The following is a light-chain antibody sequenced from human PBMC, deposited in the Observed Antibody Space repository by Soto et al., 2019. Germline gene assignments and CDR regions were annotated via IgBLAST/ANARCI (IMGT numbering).Light chain of an antibody. J-gene: IGLJ3*02. Sequence: QSVLTQPPSVSGAPGPRVTISCTGSSSNIGAGYDVHWYQQLPGTAPKFLIYGNSNRPSGVPDRFSGSKSGTSASLAITGLQAEDEADYYCQSYDSSLSGWVFGGGTKLTVL. CDR1: SSNIGAGYD. CDR3: QSYDSSLSGWV. CDR2: GNS. V-gene: IGLV1-40*01.